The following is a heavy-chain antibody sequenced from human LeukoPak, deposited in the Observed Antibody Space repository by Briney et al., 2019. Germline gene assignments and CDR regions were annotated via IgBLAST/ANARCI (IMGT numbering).Heavy chain of an antibody. CDR3: ARVTALGAFDI. CDR1: GCSISSYY. V-gene: IGHV4-59*01. J-gene: IGHJ3*02. D-gene: IGHD6-25*01. Sequence: SETLSLTCTVSGCSISSYYWSWIRQPPGKGLEWIGYIYYSGSTNYNPSLKSRVTISVDTSKNQFSLKLSSVTAADTAVYYCARVTALGAFDIWGQGTMVTVSS. CDR2: IYYSGST.